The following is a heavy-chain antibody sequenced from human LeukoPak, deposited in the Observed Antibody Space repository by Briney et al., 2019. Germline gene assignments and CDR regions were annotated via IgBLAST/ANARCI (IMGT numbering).Heavy chain of an antibody. V-gene: IGHV3-66*01. CDR2: IYSGGNT. Sequence: GGSLRLSCAASGLTVSSNYMSWVRQAPGKGLEGVSVIYSGGNTYYADAVKGRFTIARNNSKNTLYLQLNSLRAEDTAVYYCARRDYGDYHDAFDIWGQGTMVTVSS. J-gene: IGHJ3*02. D-gene: IGHD4-17*01. CDR1: GLTVSSNY. CDR3: ARRDYGDYHDAFDI.